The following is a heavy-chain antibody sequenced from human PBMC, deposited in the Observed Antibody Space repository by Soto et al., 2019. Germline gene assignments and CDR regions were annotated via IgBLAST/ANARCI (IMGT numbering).Heavy chain of an antibody. V-gene: IGHV3-30*03. CDR1: GFTFSSYG. D-gene: IGHD3-9*01. CDR3: TTDLRSQDYYYYYYMDV. Sequence: PGGSLRLSCAASGFTFSSYGMHWVRQAPGKGLEWVAVISYDGSNKYYADSVKGRFTISRDNSKNTLYLQMNSLRAEDAAVYYCTTDLRSQDYYYYYYMDVWGKGTTVTVSS. J-gene: IGHJ6*03. CDR2: ISYDGSNK.